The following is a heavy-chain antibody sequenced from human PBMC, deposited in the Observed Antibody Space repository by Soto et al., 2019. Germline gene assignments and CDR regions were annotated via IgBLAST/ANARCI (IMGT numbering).Heavy chain of an antibody. V-gene: IGHV4-39*02. CDR2: IYYSGST. CDR1: GGSISSSSYY. CDR3: ARERKGMDV. Sequence: SETLSLTCTVSGGSISSSSYYWGWIRQPPGKGLEWIGSIYYSGSTYYNPSLKSRVTISVDTSKNQFSLKLSSLTAADTAVYYCARERKGMDVWGQGTTVTVSS. J-gene: IGHJ6*02.